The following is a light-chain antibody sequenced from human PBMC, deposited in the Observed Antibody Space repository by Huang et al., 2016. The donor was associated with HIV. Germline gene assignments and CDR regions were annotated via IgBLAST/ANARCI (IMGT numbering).Light chain of an antibody. CDR3: QQSGSSLIN. CDR1: QRVGSSY. V-gene: IGKV3-20*01. CDR2: GAS. Sequence: EIVVTQSPGTLSLSPGERATLSCRTSQRVGSSYLAWYQQKPGQAPRLLIYGASNRATGIPDRFSGSGSGTDFTLTISRLEPEDFAVYFCQQSGSSLINFGGGTKVDLK. J-gene: IGKJ4*01.